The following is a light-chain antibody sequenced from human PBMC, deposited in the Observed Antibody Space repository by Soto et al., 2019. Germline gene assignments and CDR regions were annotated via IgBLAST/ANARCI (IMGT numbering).Light chain of an antibody. CDR3: QKDSSHRWR. CDR1: QSIDSS. CDR2: GAS. J-gene: IGKJ1*01. V-gene: IGKV1-5*01. Sequence: RSFSPVERVTLCCRASQSIDSSLAWYQKKAGKAPKLLIYGASTMESGVPSRFSGSGSGTEFTLTISSLQPEDFATYYCQKDSSHRWRFGQGTKVDIK.